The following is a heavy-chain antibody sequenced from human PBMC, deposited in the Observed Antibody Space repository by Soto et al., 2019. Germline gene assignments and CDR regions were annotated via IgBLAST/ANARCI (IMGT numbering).Heavy chain of an antibody. Sequence: PSETLSLTCTVSGGSISSYYWSWIRQPPGKGLEWIGYIYYSGSTNYNPSLKSRVTISVDTSKNQFSLKLSSVTAADTAVYYCARVSDSSGYPIDYWGQGTLVTVSS. J-gene: IGHJ4*02. CDR3: ARVSDSSGYPIDY. D-gene: IGHD3-22*01. CDR1: GGSISSYY. CDR2: IYYSGST. V-gene: IGHV4-59*01.